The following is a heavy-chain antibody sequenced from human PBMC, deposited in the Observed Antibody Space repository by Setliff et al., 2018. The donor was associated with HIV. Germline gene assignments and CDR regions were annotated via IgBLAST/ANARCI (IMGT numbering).Heavy chain of an antibody. V-gene: IGHV3-21*04. CDR2: ISSTGTYI. CDR3: AKDSAYSYASDLDY. J-gene: IGHJ4*02. Sequence: GGSLRLSCAAAGFTFSKAWMSWFRQAPGKGLEWVASISSTGTYIYYADSMKGRFTISRDNAKNSLYLQMNSLRAEDTALYYCAKDSAYSYASDLDYWGQGTLVTVSS. CDR1: GFTFSKAW. D-gene: IGHD5-18*01.